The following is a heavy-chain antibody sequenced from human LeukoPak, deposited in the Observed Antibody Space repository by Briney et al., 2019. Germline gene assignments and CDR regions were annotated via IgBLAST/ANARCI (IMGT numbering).Heavy chain of an antibody. V-gene: IGHV3-48*03. D-gene: IGHD3-10*01. CDR3: GAGRQFVGAFDI. CDR2: ISSGGTTI. CDR1: GFTFNSYE. Sequence: PGGSLRLSCAASGFTFNSYELYWVRQAPGKGLEWVSYISSGGTTIKYADSVKGQFTISRDDAKKSLYLQMNSLRAEDTAIYYCGAGRQFVGAFDIWGQGTPVTVSS. J-gene: IGHJ3*02.